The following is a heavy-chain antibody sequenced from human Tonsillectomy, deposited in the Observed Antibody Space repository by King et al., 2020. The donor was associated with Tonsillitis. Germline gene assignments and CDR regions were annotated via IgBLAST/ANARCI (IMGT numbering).Heavy chain of an antibody. CDR2: VFYSGRT. V-gene: IGHV4-30-4*01. Sequence: VPLQESGPGLVKPSQTLSLTCTVSGGSISSGDYSWSWIRQPPGKGLEWIGYVFYSGRTVYNPSLKSRATISVDTSKNQFSLKLTSVTAADTAVYFCAREEAPWELLDYWGQGTRVTVSS. J-gene: IGHJ4*02. D-gene: IGHD1-26*01. CDR1: GGSISSGDYS. CDR3: AREEAPWELLDY.